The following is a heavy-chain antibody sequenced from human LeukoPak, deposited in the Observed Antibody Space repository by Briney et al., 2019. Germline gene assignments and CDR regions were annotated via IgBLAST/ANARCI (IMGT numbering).Heavy chain of an antibody. V-gene: IGHV4-38-2*02. J-gene: IGHJ4*02. Sequence: SETLSLTCTVSGYSISRGNHWGWIRQPPGKGLEWIGSIYHSGSTYYNPSLKSRVTISVDTSKNQFSLQLNSVTPDDTAVYFCVRQYTSSWYDYWGQGTLVTVSS. CDR2: IYHSGST. CDR1: GYSISRGNH. D-gene: IGHD6-13*01. CDR3: VRQYTSSWYDY.